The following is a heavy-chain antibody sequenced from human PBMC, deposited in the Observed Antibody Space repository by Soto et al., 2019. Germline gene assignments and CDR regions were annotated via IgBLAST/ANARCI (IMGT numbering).Heavy chain of an antibody. CDR3: AKDFQWMVTAIQFDY. J-gene: IGHJ4*02. Sequence: EVQLLESGGGLVQPGGSLRLSCAASGFTFSSYAMSWVRQAPGKGLEWVSAISGSGGSTYYADSVKGRFTISRDTSKNTLYLQMNSLRAEDTAVYYCAKDFQWMVTAIQFDYWGQGTLVTVSS. CDR2: ISGSGGST. CDR1: GFTFSSYA. D-gene: IGHD2-21*02. V-gene: IGHV3-23*01.